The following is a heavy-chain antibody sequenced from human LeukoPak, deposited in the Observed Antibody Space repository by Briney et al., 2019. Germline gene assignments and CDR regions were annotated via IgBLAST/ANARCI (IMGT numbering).Heavy chain of an antibody. D-gene: IGHD1-26*01. V-gene: IGHV4-34*01. CDR3: ARGGRNVDY. J-gene: IGHJ4*02. CDR2: INHSGST. Sequence: SETLSLTCAVYGGSCSGYCWSWIRQPPGNGLEWIGEINHSGSTNYSPSLKSRVTISVDTSKNQFSLKLSSVTAADTAVYYCARGGRNVDYWGQGTLVTVSS. CDR1: GGSCSGYC.